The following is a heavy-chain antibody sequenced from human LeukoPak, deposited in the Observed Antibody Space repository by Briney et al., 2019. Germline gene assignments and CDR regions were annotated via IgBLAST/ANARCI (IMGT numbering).Heavy chain of an antibody. CDR1: GFAFSNSP. V-gene: IGHV3-23*01. D-gene: IGHD3-10*01. CDR2: ITDSGSNT. CDR3: AKGVYGSGSYPHFDY. Sequence: GGSLRLSCAASGFAFSNSPLSWVRQAPGKGLFWVSSITDSGSNTYYADSVKGRFTISRDNSKNTLYLQMNSLRAEDTAVYYCAKGVYGSGSYPHFDYWGQGTLVTVSS. J-gene: IGHJ4*02.